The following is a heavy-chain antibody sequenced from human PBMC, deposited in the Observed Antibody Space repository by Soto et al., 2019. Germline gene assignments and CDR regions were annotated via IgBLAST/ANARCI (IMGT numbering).Heavy chain of an antibody. CDR1: GFTFSLYA. J-gene: IGHJ4*02. V-gene: IGHV3-30-3*01. Sequence: QVQLVESGGGVVQPGRSLRLSCAASGFTFSLYAMHWVRQAPGKGLELVAVISYDGNKKYSADSVKGRFTISRDNSKNTLYLQLNSLRAEDTAVYYCARDSGDISHYYDSSGYLDYWGQGTLVTVSA. CDR2: ISYDGNKK. D-gene: IGHD3-22*01. CDR3: ARDSGDISHYYDSSGYLDY.